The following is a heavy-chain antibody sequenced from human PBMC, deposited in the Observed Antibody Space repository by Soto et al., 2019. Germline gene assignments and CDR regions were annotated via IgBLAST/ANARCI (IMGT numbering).Heavy chain of an antibody. CDR2: ISYDGSNK. V-gene: IGHV3-30*18. D-gene: IGHD5-12*01. CDR1: GFTFSSYG. Sequence: GGSLRLSCAASGFTFSSYGMHWVRQAPGKGLEWVAVISYDGSNKYYADSVKGRFTISRDNSKNTLYLQMNSLRAEDTAVYYCAKISGDGYNLIPYYYFDYWGQGTLVTVSS. CDR3: AKISGDGYNLIPYYYFDY. J-gene: IGHJ4*02.